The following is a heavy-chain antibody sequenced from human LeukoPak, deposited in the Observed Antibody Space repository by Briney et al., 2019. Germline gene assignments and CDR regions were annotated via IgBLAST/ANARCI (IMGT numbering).Heavy chain of an antibody. CDR3: ARSPVPGSYRYHYFDY. D-gene: IGHD3-16*02. CDR2: IKQDGSEI. V-gene: IGHV3-7*01. J-gene: IGHJ4*02. CDR1: GFTFSNYW. Sequence: PGGSLRLSCAAPGFTFSNYWMGWVRQAPGKGLEWVANIKQDGSEIYYVDSVKGRFTISRDTAKDSLYLQMNSLRAEDTAVYYCARSPVPGSYRYHYFDYWGQGTLVTVSS.